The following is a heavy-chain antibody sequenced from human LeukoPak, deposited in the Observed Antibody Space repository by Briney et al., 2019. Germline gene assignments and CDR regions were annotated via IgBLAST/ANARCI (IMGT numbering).Heavy chain of an antibody. V-gene: IGHV3-30*02. D-gene: IGHD2-15*01. CDR3: AKSSRGSEYFQH. J-gene: IGHJ1*01. CDR1: GFTFSSYR. CDR2: IRYDGSNK. Sequence: PGGSLRLSCAASGFTFSSYRMHWVRQAPGKGLEWGAFIRYDGSNKYYADSVKGRFTISRDNSKNTLYLQMNSLGAEDTAVYYCAKSSRGSEYFQHWGQGTLVTVSS.